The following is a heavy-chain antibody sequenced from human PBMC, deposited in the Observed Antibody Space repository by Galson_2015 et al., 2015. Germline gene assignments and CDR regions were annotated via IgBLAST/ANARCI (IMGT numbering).Heavy chain of an antibody. D-gene: IGHD3-3*01. CDR1: GFSLSNASMG. V-gene: IGHV2-26*01. J-gene: IGHJ3*02. CDR2: IFSNEGK. CDR3: ARTEYENTIFGVADAFDI. Sequence: PALVKPTQTLTLTCTVSGFSLSNASMGVSWIRQPPGKALEWLAHIFSNEGKFYSTSLKSRLTISKDTSKSQVVLTMTNMDPVDTATYYCARTEYENTIFGVADAFDIWGQGTMVTVSS.